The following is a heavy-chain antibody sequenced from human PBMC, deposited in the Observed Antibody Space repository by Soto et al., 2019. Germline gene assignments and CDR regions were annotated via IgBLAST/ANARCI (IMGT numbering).Heavy chain of an antibody. J-gene: IGHJ4*01. Sequence: QVQLQESGPGLVKPSETLSLTCNVSGGSVSSGSYQWSWIRQSPVKGLEWIGYIYYTGRTNYNPSLMSRVTISVATSKNHSFQKLSSVSAAVTAFYFCERLHFDY. CDR1: GGSVSSGSYQ. CDR2: IYYTGRT. CDR3: ERLHFDY. V-gene: IGHV4-61*03.